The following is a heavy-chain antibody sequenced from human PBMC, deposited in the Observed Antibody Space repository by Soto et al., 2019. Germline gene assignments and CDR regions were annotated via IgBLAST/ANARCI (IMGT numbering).Heavy chain of an antibody. Sequence: GASVKVSCKVSGYTLTELSMHWVRQAPGKGLEWMGGFDPEDGETIYAQKFQGRVTMTEDTSTDTAYMELSSLRSEDTAVYYCATSGTGRRYSSSWYNWFDPWGQGTLVNVSS. D-gene: IGHD6-13*01. J-gene: IGHJ5*02. CDR2: FDPEDGET. CDR3: ATSGTGRRYSSSWYNWFDP. CDR1: GYTLTELS. V-gene: IGHV1-24*01.